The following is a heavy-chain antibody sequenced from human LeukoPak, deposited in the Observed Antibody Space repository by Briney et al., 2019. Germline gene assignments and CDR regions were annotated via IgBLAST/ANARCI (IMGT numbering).Heavy chain of an antibody. V-gene: IGHV3-30*10. CDR3: ARDLIVINFDWHHWYFDL. J-gene: IGHJ2*01. CDR2: ISSDGSKT. D-gene: IGHD3-9*01. Sequence: GGSLRLSCAASGFAFNTYSLHWVRQAPDTGLEWMAGISSDGSKTYYTHSVQDRFTISRDNSKNTLYLQMNSLRAEDTAVYYCARDLIVINFDWHHWYFDLWGRGILVTVSS. CDR1: GFAFNTYS.